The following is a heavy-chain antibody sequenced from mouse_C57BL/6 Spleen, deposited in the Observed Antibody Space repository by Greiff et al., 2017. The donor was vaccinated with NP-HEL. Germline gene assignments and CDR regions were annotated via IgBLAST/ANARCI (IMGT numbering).Heavy chain of an antibody. V-gene: IGHV3-6*01. J-gene: IGHJ4*01. CDR1: GYSITSGYY. D-gene: IGHD1-1*01. Sequence: ESGPGLVKPSQSLSLTCSVTGYSITSGYYWNWIRQFPGNKLEWMGYISYDGSNNYNPSLKNRISITRDTSKNQFFLKLNSVTTEDTAIYYCANYYGSSYGRAMDYWGQGTSVTVSS. CDR3: ANYYGSSYGRAMDY. CDR2: ISYDGSN.